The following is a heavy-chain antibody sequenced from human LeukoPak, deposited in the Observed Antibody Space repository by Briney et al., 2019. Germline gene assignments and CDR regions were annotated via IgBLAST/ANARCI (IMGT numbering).Heavy chain of an antibody. J-gene: IGHJ4*02. D-gene: IGHD6-19*01. Sequence: NSSETLSLTCTVSGYSISSGYYWGWIRQPPGKGLEWIGNIYHSGSTYYNPSLKSRVTISVDTSKNQFSLKLSSVTAADTAVYYCARGSFVGQWPIFDYWGQGTLVTVSS. CDR3: ARGSFVGQWPIFDY. CDR2: IYHSGST. CDR1: GYSISSGYY. V-gene: IGHV4-38-2*02.